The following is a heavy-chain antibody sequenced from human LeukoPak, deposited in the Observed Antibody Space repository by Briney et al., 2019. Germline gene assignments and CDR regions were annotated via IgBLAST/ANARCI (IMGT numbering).Heavy chain of an antibody. J-gene: IGHJ4*02. D-gene: IGHD3-22*01. CDR1: GGSFSGYY. CDR3: ARLRGGYLVRYFDY. CDR2: INHSGST. V-gene: IGHV4-34*01. Sequence: SETLSLTCAVYGGSFSGYYWSWIRQPPGKGLEWIGEINHSGSTNYNPSLKSRVTISVDTSKNQFSLKLSSVTAADTAVYYCARLRGGYLVRYFDYWGQGTLVTVSS.